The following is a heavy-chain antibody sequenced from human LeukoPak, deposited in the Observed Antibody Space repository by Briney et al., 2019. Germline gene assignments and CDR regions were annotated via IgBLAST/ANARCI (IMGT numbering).Heavy chain of an antibody. D-gene: IGHD6-13*01. CDR2: INHSGST. CDR3: ARDPKWAAASFHFDY. Sequence: SETLSLTCAVYGGSFSGYYWSWIRQPPGKGLEWIGEINHSGSTNYNPSLKSRVTISVDTSKNQFSLKLSSVTAADTAVYYCARDPKWAAASFHFDYWGQGTLVTVSS. J-gene: IGHJ4*02. V-gene: IGHV4-34*01. CDR1: GGSFSGYY.